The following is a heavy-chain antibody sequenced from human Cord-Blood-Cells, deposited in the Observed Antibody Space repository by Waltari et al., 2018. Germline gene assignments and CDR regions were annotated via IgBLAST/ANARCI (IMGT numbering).Heavy chain of an antibody. CDR1: GYTFTSYA. Sequence: QVQLVQSGAEVKKPGASVKVSCKASGYTFTSYAMHWVRQAPGQRLEWMGWINAGNCNTKHSRKSQVTVTITRAASASTAYMELGSLRAEDTAVYYCAQEGVTGDYAFDIWGQGTMVTVSS. CDR3: AQEGVTGDYAFDI. V-gene: IGHV1-3*01. CDR2: INAGNCNT. D-gene: IGHD1-20*01. J-gene: IGHJ3*02.